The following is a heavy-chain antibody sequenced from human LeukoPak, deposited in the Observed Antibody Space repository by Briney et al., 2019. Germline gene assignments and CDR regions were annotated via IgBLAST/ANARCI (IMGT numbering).Heavy chain of an antibody. J-gene: IGHJ3*02. D-gene: IGHD2-2*01. V-gene: IGHV3-11*04. Sequence: ISSSGSITYYADSVKGRFTISRDNAKNSLYLQMNSLRAEDTAVYYCARGAVLSSTIDAFDIWGQGTMVTVSS. CDR3: ARGAVLSSTIDAFDI. CDR2: ISSSGSIT.